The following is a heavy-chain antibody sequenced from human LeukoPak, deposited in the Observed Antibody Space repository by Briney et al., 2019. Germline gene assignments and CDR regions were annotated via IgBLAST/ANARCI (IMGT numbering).Heavy chain of an antibody. CDR2: IHSRGSTT. J-gene: IGHJ4*02. CDR1: GFTFRDYY. CDR3: ARDYPLAYGVPGEASSDY. Sequence: GGSLRLSCAASGFTFRDYYMSWIRQAPGKGLEWISYIHSRGSTTYYADSVKGRFTISRDNAKHSLFLQMNSLRVDDTAVYYCARDYPLAYGVPGEASSDYWGQGTLVTVSS. D-gene: IGHD4-17*01. V-gene: IGHV3-11*01.